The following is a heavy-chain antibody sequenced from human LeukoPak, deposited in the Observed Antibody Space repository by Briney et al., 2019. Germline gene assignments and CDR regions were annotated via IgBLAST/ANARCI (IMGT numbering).Heavy chain of an antibody. CDR1: GGSISNGGYS. D-gene: IGHD3-16*01. J-gene: IGHJ5*02. Sequence: SQTLSLTCAVSGGSISNGGYSWSWIRQPPGTGLEWIGYIYHSGSTYYNPSLKSRVTISVDRSKNQFPLKLSSVTAADTAVYYCARVLGAPLWFDPWGQGTLVTVSS. CDR2: IYHSGST. V-gene: IGHV4-30-2*01. CDR3: ARVLGAPLWFDP.